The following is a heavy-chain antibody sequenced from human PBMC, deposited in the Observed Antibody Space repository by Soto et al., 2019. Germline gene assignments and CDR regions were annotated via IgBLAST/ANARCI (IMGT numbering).Heavy chain of an antibody. D-gene: IGHD1-26*01. CDR3: IRMRWAASHIDY. CDR2: INPSNEIT. J-gene: IGHJ4*02. Sequence: ASVKVSCKTSGYTFSAYYVHWARRAPGRGVQWLGWINPSNEITTCSEFVQGRITMTRDTSTNTIHMELNMLTSDATAVYYCIRMRWAASHIDYWGQGTQVTVSS. V-gene: IGHV1-2*02. CDR1: GYTFSAYY.